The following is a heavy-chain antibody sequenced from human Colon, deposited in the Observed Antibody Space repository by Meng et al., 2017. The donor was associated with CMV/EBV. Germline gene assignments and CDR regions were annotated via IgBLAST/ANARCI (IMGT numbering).Heavy chain of an antibody. J-gene: IGHJ4*02. V-gene: IGHV1-2*02. CDR1: GYTFSDYY. CDR3: VRSSGWSLFDY. CDR2: IRSDGSAT. D-gene: IGHD6-19*01. Sequence: VQLMQLGAWVKEPGASVKVSCKTSGYTFSDYYMHWVRQAPGQGLEWMGWIRSDGSATNYAQKFRGRVTMTRDASVSTAYMELSGLTSDDTAVYFCVRSSGWSLFDYWGPGALVTVSS.